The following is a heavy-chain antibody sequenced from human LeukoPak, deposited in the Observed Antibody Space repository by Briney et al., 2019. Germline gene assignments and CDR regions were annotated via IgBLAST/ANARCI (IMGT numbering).Heavy chain of an antibody. D-gene: IGHD1-1*01. V-gene: IGHV3-15*01. CDR2: SKSKTEGGTT. CDR1: GFTFSNAW. J-gene: IGHJ4*02. Sequence: GGSLRLSCAASGFTFSNAWMRWVRQAPGKGLEWVGRSKSKTEGGTTDYAAPVKGRFTISRDDSKNTLYLQMNSLKSEDTAVYYCTTGTKRPAYFDFWGQGTLVTVSS. CDR3: TTGTKRPAYFDF.